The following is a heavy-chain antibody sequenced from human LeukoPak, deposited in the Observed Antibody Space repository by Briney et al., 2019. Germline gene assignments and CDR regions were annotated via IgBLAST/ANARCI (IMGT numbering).Heavy chain of an antibody. CDR1: GGSISSGSYY. J-gene: IGHJ5*02. D-gene: IGHD3-10*01. CDR2: IYTSGST. V-gene: IGHV4-61*02. CDR3: ARDGVNTMVRGADGFDP. Sequence: SETLSLTCTVSGGSISSGSYYWSWIRQPAGKGLEWIGRIYTSGSTNYNPSLKSRVTISVDTSKNQFSLKLTSVTAADTAVYYCARDGVNTMVRGADGFDPWGQGALVTVSS.